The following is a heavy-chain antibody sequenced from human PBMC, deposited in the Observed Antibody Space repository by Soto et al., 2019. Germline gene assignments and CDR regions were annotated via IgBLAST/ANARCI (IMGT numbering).Heavy chain of an antibody. D-gene: IGHD6-13*01. J-gene: IGHJ4*02. CDR1: GFTFSIYA. CDR3: AKATRGGAATLIRDY. Sequence: EVQLLESGGGLVQPGGSLRLSCAAAGFTFSIYAMSWVRQAPGKGLEWVSAISGSGGSTYYADSVKGRFTISRDNSKNTLYLQMYSLRADYTAVYYCAKATRGGAATLIRDYWGQGTLVTVSS. CDR2: ISGSGGST. V-gene: IGHV3-23*01.